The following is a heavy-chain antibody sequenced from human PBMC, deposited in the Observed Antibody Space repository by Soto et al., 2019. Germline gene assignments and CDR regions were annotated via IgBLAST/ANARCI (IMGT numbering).Heavy chain of an antibody. CDR1: GFTLISMA. Sequence: QVQLVESGGGLSSLGGPWDSPVQGLGFTLISMACNGFPRLPGKGLEGVEVLWYVGSNKYYADSVKGRFTISRDNSKNTLYLQMNSLRAEDTAVYYCARGGDYGGKVDYWGQGTLVTVSS. V-gene: IGHV3-33*01. J-gene: IGHJ4*02. CDR2: LWYVGSNK. D-gene: IGHD4-17*01. CDR3: ARGGDYGGKVDY.